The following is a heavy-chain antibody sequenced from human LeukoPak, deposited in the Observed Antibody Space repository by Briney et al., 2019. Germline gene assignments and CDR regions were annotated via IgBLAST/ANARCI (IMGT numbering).Heavy chain of an antibody. CDR1: GFTFDDYD. CDR3: AKDISVGIVAEPVAMVSPLDV. D-gene: IGHD2-2*01. J-gene: IGHJ3*01. Sequence: PRGSLRLSCVASGFTFDDYDMHWVRQAPGKDLEWVSGITWNSHSIAYADSVKGRFTISRDNAKNSLYLQMNSLRAEDTALYYCAKDISVGIVAEPVAMVSPLDVWGQGTMVTVSS. CDR2: ITWNSHSI. V-gene: IGHV3-9*01.